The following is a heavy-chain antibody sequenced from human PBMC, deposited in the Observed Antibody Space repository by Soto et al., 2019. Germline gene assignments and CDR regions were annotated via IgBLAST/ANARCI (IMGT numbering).Heavy chain of an antibody. Sequence: SLRLSCSTSSFTFSSSDMNWVRQAPGKGLEWVSYISSDSAIYYADSVKGRFTISRDNAKNSLYLQMNSLRVEDTAVYYCAREPYCGGDCYAGRYWGQGTLVTVSS. CDR3: AREPYCGGDCYAGRY. CDR2: ISSDSAI. J-gene: IGHJ4*02. V-gene: IGHV3-48*03. CDR1: SFTFSSSD. D-gene: IGHD2-21*02.